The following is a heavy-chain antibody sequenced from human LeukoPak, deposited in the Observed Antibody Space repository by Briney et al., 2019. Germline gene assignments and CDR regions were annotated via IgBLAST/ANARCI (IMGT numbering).Heavy chain of an antibody. CDR1: GYTFTSNY. CDR2: IYPRDGST. V-gene: IGHV1-46*01. Sequence: ASVKVSCKASGYTFTSNYIHWVRQAPRQGLEWMGMIYPRDGSTSYAQKFQGRVTVTRDTSTSTVHMELSGLRSEDTAVYYCARDQEGFDYWGQGTLVTVSS. J-gene: IGHJ4*02. CDR3: ARDQEGFDY.